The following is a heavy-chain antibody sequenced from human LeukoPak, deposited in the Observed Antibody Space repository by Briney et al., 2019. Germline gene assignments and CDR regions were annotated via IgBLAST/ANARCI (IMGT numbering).Heavy chain of an antibody. Sequence: PSETLSLTCTVSSDSISSGNYYWTWIRQPPGKGLEWIGYIYHTGSPSHYNPSLKSRVTISIDRSKNQFSLNLKSVTAADTAIYYCARVGSIAAAADALDVWGKGTTVTVSS. CDR2: IYHTGSP. CDR1: SDSISSGNYY. D-gene: IGHD6-13*01. J-gene: IGHJ6*04. CDR3: ARVGSIAAAADALDV. V-gene: IGHV4-30-2*01.